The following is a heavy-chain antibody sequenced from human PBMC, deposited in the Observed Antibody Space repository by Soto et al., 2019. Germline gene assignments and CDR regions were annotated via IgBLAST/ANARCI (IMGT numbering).Heavy chain of an antibody. Sequence: GASVKVSCKASGYTFTSYDINWVRQATGQGLEWMGWMNPNSGNTGYAQKFQGRVTMTRNTSISTAYMELSSLRSEDTAVYYCAKDIAAGGFRMLHDAFDIWGQGTMVTVSS. CDR1: GYTFTSYD. CDR3: AKDIAAGGFRMLHDAFDI. J-gene: IGHJ3*02. CDR2: MNPNSGNT. V-gene: IGHV1-8*01. D-gene: IGHD5-12*01.